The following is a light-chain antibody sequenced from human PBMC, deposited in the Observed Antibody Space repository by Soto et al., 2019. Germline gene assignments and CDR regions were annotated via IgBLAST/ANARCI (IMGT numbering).Light chain of an antibody. Sequence: VMTQSPDPLSVSPGDKVSLSCRANQTISNMVAWYQQKPGQAPRLLIYAASTRATGIPARFSGSGSGTEFTLTISSLQSEDFAVYYCQQYSNWPPIPFGQVTRLEI. V-gene: IGKV3-15*01. CDR3: QQYSNWPPIP. J-gene: IGKJ5*01. CDR1: QTISNM. CDR2: AAS.